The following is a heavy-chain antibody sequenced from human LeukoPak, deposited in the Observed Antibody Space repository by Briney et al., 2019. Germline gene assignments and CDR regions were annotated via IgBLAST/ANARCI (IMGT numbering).Heavy chain of an antibody. Sequence: SETLSLTCTVSGGSISSYYWSWIRQPPGKGLEWIGYTYYSGSTNYNPSLKSRVTISVDTSKNQFSLKLSSVTAADTAVYYCAIAMVRGVKLFDYWGQGTLVTVSS. V-gene: IGHV4-59*12. CDR1: GGSISSYY. J-gene: IGHJ4*02. CDR2: TYYSGST. CDR3: AIAMVRGVKLFDY. D-gene: IGHD3-10*01.